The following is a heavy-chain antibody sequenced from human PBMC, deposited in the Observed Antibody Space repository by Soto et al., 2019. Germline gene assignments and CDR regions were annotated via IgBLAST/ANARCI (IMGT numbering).Heavy chain of an antibody. CDR1: GGSLIDYF. D-gene: IGHD2-21*01. CDR3: ARGGISRWAYFYYMDV. Sequence: PSETLSLTCVVSGGSLIDYFWSWIRQPPGMALEWIGEINHLGSINYNPSLKSRVTMSVDTSKNQLSLTLNSVTAADTATYYCARGGISRWAYFYYMDVWDRGTTVTVSS. V-gene: IGHV4-34*01. CDR2: INHLGSI. J-gene: IGHJ6*03.